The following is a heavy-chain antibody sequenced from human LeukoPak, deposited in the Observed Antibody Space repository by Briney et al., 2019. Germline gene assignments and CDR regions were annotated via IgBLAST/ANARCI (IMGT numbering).Heavy chain of an antibody. J-gene: IGHJ4*02. CDR2: IWYDGSNK. CDR1: GFTFSSYG. D-gene: IGHD4-17*01. CDR3: ARDHGDYVKDY. V-gene: IGHV3-33*01. Sequence: GGSLRLSCAASGFTFSSYGMHWVRQAPGKGLEWVAVIWYDGSNKYYADSVKGRFTISRDNSKNTLYPQMNSLRAEDTAVYYCARDHGDYVKDYWGQGTLVTVSS.